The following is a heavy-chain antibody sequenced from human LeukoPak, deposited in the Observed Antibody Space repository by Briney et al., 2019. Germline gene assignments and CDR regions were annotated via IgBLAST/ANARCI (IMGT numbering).Heavy chain of an antibody. CDR1: GITLSNYG. V-gene: IGHV3-23*01. CDR2: ISDSSGRT. D-gene: IGHD3-10*01. CDR3: AKRGVVIRVILVGFHKEAYYFDS. J-gene: IGHJ4*02. Sequence: PGGSLRLSCAVSGITLSNYGMSWVRQAPGKGLEWVAGISDSSGRTNYADSVQGRFTIARDNSNNTLYLQMNSLRAEDTAVYFCAKRGVVIRVILVGFHKEAYYFDSWGQGALVTVSS.